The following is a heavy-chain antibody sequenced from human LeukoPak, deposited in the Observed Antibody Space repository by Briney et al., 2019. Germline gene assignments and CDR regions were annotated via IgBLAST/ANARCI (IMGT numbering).Heavy chain of an antibody. CDR2: INHSGST. CDR3: AREGSSSSGVFDY. CDR1: GGSFSGYY. D-gene: IGHD6-6*01. J-gene: IGHJ4*02. V-gene: IGHV4-34*01. Sequence: SETLSLTCAVYGGSFSGYYWSWIRQPPGKGLEWIGEINHSGSTNYNPSLKSRVTISVDTSKNQFSLKLSSVTAADTAVYYCAREGSSSSGVFDYWGQGTLVTVSS.